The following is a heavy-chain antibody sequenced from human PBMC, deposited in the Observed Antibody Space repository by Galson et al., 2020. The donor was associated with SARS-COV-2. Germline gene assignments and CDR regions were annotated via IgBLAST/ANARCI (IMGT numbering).Heavy chain of an antibody. Sequence: ASETLSLTCAVSGYSINSGYYWGWIRQPPGKGLEWIGSMYYSGRTYYNPSLKSRVTISVDTSKNQFSLKLSSVTAADTAVYYCARDGAYYDSSGYSLDYYYYGMDVWGQGTTVTVSS. CDR3: ARDGAYYDSSGYSLDYYYYGMDV. J-gene: IGHJ6*02. CDR2: MYYSGRT. D-gene: IGHD3-22*01. CDR1: GYSINSGYY. V-gene: IGHV4-38-2*02.